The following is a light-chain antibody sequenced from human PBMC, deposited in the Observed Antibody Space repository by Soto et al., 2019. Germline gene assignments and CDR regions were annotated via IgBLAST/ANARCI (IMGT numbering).Light chain of an antibody. CDR3: LQLGHWLT. J-gene: IGKJ4*02. V-gene: IGKV3-11*01. CDR2: DAS. CDR1: ESVCNW. Sequence: EMVLTQFPATLSSSVGDTDTLSCRASESVCNWLAWYQQKPWQAPRLLLYDASNRATAIPARFSGSGSGTDFTLTISRLEPEDSAAYCCLQLGHWLTFGGGTKVEIK.